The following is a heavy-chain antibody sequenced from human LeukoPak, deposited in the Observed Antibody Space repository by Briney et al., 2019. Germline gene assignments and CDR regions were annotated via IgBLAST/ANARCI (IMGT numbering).Heavy chain of an antibody. V-gene: IGHV6-1*01. D-gene: IGHD3-22*01. CDR1: GDSLSNNNVA. CDR3: ARFYYDTSGHGAFDI. CDR2: TYYRSKWYY. Sequence: SQTLSLTCAISGDSLSNNNVAWNWIRQSPSRGLEWLGRTYYRSKWYYDYAVSVKSRITINPDTSKNQFSLQLNSVTPEDTAVYYCARFYYDTSGHGAFDIWGQGTMVTVSS. J-gene: IGHJ3*02.